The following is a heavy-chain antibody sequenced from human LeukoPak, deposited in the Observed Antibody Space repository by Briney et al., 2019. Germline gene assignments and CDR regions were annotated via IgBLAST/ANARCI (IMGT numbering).Heavy chain of an antibody. V-gene: IGHV1-69*13. CDR3: ASAPRYSSSWPNNWFNP. CDR2: IIPIFGTA. CDR1: GYTFTSYD. J-gene: IGHJ5*02. Sequence: SVKVSCKASGYTFTSYDINWVRQAPGQGLEWMGGIIPIFGTANYAQKFQGRVTITADESTSTAYMELSSLRSEDTAVYFCASAPRYSSSWPNNWFNPWGQGTLVTVSS. D-gene: IGHD6-13*01.